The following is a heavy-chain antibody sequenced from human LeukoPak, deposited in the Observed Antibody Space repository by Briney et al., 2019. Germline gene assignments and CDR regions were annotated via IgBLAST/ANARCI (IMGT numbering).Heavy chain of an antibody. CDR1: GGSFSGYY. D-gene: IGHD1-26*01. V-gene: IGHV4-34*01. J-gene: IGHJ4*02. CDR3: ARGGGGSYYFDY. Sequence: SETLSLTCAVYGGSFSGYYWSWIRQPPGKGLEWVGEINHSGSTNYNPSLKSRVTISVDTSKNQFSLKLSSVTAADTAVYYCARGGGGSYYFDYWGQGTLVTVSS. CDR2: INHSGST.